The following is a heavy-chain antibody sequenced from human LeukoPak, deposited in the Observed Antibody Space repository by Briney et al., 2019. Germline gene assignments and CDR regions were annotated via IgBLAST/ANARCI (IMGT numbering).Heavy chain of an antibody. V-gene: IGHV3-23*01. CDR3: AKESTVTPGSVNWFDS. J-gene: IGHJ5*01. CDR1: GFTFSNYG. Sequence: GGSLRLSCAASGFTFSNYGMNWVRLAPGKGLEWVSGITGRGETKYYADSVKGRFTISRDNSKNTLYLQINSLRAEDTAVYYCAKESTVTPGSVNWFDSWGQGTLVTVSS. D-gene: IGHD4-17*01. CDR2: ITGRGETK.